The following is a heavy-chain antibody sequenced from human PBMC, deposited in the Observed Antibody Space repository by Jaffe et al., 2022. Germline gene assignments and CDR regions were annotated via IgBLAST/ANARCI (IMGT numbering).Heavy chain of an antibody. D-gene: IGHD3-10*01. CDR2: IRYDGSNK. CDR1: GFTFSSYG. V-gene: IGHV3-30*02. CDR3: LLPMTQQFGDWFDP. J-gene: IGHJ5*02. Sequence: QVQLVESGGGVVQPGGSLRLSCAASGFTFSSYGMHWVRQAPGKGLEWVAFIRYDGSNKYYADSVKGRFTISRDNSKNTLYLQMNSLRAEDTAVYYCLLPMTQQFGDWFDPWGQGTLVTVSS.